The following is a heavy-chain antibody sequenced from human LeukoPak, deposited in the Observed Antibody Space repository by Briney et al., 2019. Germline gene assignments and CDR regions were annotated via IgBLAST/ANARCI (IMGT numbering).Heavy chain of an antibody. Sequence: RASVKVSCKVSGYTLTELSMHWVRQAPGKGLEWMGGFDPEDGETIYAQKFQGRVTMTEDTSTDTAYMELSSLRSEDTAVYYCATGVYSSSWPFDYWGQGTLVTVSS. CDR1: GYTLTELS. V-gene: IGHV1-24*01. J-gene: IGHJ4*02. CDR2: FDPEDGET. D-gene: IGHD6-13*01. CDR3: ATGVYSSSWPFDY.